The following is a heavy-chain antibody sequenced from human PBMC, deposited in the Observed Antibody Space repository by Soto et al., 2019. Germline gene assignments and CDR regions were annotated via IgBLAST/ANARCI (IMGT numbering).Heavy chain of an antibody. V-gene: IGHV3-23*01. CDR1: GFTFSSYA. CDR3: AKMSSTSCYAAFDY. D-gene: IGHD2-2*01. Sequence: EVHLLESGGGLVQTGGSLRLSCAAAGFTFSSYAMSWVRQAPGKGLEWVSAISGSGGSTYYADSVKGRFTISRDNSKNTLYLQMNSLRAEDTAVYYCAKMSSTSCYAAFDYWGQGTLVTVSS. J-gene: IGHJ4*02. CDR2: ISGSGGST.